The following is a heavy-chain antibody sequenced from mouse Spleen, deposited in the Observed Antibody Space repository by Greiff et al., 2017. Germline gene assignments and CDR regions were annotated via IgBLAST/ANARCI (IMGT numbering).Heavy chain of an antibody. D-gene: IGHD2-1*01. J-gene: IGHJ2*01. CDR3: ARGKTLLDW. V-gene: IGHV1-82*01. CDR1: GYAFSSSW. Sequence: QVQLQQSGPELVKPGASVKISCKASGYAFSSSWMNWVKQRPGKGLEWIGRIYPGDGDTNYNGKFKGKATLTADKSSSTAYMQLSSLTSEDSAVYFCARGKTLLDWWGQGTTLTVSS. CDR2: IYPGDGDT.